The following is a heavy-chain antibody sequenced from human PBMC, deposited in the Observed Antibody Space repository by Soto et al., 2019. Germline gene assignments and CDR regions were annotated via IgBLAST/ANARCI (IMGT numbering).Heavy chain of an antibody. Sequence: QVQLQQWGAGLLKPSETLSLTCAVYGGSFSGYYWSWIRQPPGKGLEWIGEINHSGSTNYNPSLKSRVTISVDTSKNQFSLKLSSVTAADTAVYYCARPSRGGIVGASRGYYFDYWGQGTLVTVSS. D-gene: IGHD1-26*01. J-gene: IGHJ4*02. CDR1: GGSFSGYY. CDR3: ARPSRGGIVGASRGYYFDY. V-gene: IGHV4-34*01. CDR2: INHSGST.